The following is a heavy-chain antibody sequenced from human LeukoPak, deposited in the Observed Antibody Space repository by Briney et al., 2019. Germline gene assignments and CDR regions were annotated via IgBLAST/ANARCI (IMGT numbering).Heavy chain of an antibody. J-gene: IGHJ4*02. CDR2: IYYSGST. D-gene: IGHD3-10*01. V-gene: IGHV4-39*01. Sequence: TPSETLSLTCTVSGGSISTSSYYWGWIRQPPGKGLEWIGSIYYSGSTYYNPSLKSRVTISVDTSKNQFSLKLSSVTAADTAVYYCARHVSSMVRGLMYFDYWGQGTLVTVSS. CDR1: GGSISTSSYY. CDR3: ARHVSSMVRGLMYFDY.